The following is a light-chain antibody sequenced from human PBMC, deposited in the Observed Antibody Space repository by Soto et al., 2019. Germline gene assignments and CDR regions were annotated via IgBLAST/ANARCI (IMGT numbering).Light chain of an antibody. V-gene: IGKV3-11*01. CDR3: QQRSNWRRT. CDR2: DAS. CDR1: QSVSDNY. Sequence: EIVLTQSPGTLSLSPGERATLSCRASQSVSDNYLAWYLQKPGQAPRLLIYDASNRATGIPARFSGSGSGTDFTLTISSLEPEDFAVYYCQQRSNWRRTFGQGTKVDI. J-gene: IGKJ1*01.